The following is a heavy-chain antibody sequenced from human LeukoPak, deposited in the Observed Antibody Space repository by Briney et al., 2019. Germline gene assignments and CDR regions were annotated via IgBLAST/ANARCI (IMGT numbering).Heavy chain of an antibody. V-gene: IGHV3-21*01. Sequence: AGGSLRLSCAASGFTFSSYSMNWVRQAPGKGLKWVSSISSSSSYIYYADSVKGRFTISRDNAKNSLYLQMNSPRAEDTAVYYCARVSTHYYYMDVWGKGTTVTVSS. CDR3: ARVSTHYYYMDV. CDR1: GFTFSSYS. D-gene: IGHD2-2*01. CDR2: ISSSSSYI. J-gene: IGHJ6*03.